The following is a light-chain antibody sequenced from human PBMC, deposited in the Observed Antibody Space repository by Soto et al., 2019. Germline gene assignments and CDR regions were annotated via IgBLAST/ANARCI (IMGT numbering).Light chain of an antibody. CDR3: QKYSSVIT. CDR2: AAS. J-gene: IGKJ5*01. Sequence: DIQLTQSPSSLSASVGDRVTITCRASQGTGNFLAWYQQKQGKVPKLLISAASSLQAGVPSRFSVRGSGTDFTLTITSLQPEDVATYYCQKYSSVITFGQGTRLEIK. CDR1: QGTGNF. V-gene: IGKV1-27*01.